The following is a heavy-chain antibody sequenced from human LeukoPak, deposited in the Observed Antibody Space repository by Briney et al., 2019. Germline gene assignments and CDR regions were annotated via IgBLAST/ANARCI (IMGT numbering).Heavy chain of an antibody. CDR3: AKQFLGAN. J-gene: IGHJ4*02. CDR1: GFISSSLA. Sequence: GGSLRLSCAASGFISSSLAMTWVRQAPGKGLEWVSTINAVDANTYYADSVKGRFTVSRDNSRNTLYLQMNSLRAEDTAVYYCAKQFLGANWGQGTLVIVSS. D-gene: IGHD4/OR15-4a*01. V-gene: IGHV3-23*01. CDR2: INAVDANT.